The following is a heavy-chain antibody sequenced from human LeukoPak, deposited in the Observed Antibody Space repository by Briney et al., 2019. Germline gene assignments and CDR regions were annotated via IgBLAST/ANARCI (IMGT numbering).Heavy chain of an antibody. CDR2: IYYRGIT. J-gene: IGHJ4*02. D-gene: IGHD3-22*01. Sequence: PSETLSLTCTVSGGSISSSSYYWGWIRQPPGKGLEWIGSIYYRGITYYNPSLKSRVTISVDTSKNQFSLNLRSVTAAYTAVYFCARVVYDSSTYPKSYFDFWGQGTLVTVSS. V-gene: IGHV4-39*07. CDR3: ARVVYDSSTYPKSYFDF. CDR1: GGSISSSSYY.